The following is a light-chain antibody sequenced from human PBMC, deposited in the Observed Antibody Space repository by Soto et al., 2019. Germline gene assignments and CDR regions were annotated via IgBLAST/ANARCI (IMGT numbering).Light chain of an antibody. Sequence: QSALTQPASVSGSPGQSITISCTGTSRDVGGYDYVSWYQQRPDKAPKLIIFEVTSWPSGVSSRFSASKSGYTASLTISGLQPDDEGHYYCSSYSGSSSLVVFGGGTKVTVL. CDR3: SSYSGSSSLVV. CDR1: SRDVGGYDY. CDR2: EVT. J-gene: IGLJ2*01. V-gene: IGLV2-14*01.